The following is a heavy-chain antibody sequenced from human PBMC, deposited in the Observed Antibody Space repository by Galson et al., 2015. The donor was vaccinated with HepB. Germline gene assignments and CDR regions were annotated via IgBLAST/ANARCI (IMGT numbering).Heavy chain of an antibody. J-gene: IGHJ3*02. CDR3: ATFYCSGGSCYLDDAFDI. CDR2: IIPILGIA. CDR1: GGTFSSYA. V-gene: IGHV1-69*04. D-gene: IGHD2-15*01. Sequence: SVKVSCKASGGTFSSYAISWVRQAPGQGLEWMGRIIPILGIANYAQKFQGRVTITADKSTSTAYMELSSLRSEDTAVYYCATFYCSGGSCYLDDAFDIWGQGTMVTVSS.